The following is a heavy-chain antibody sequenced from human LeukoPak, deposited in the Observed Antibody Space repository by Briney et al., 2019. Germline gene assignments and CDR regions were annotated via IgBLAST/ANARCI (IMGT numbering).Heavy chain of an antibody. CDR1: GYTFTSYD. Sequence: ASVKVSCKASGYTFTSYDINWVRQATGQGLEWMGWMNPNSGNTGYAQKFQGRVTITRNTSISTAYMELSSLRSEDTAAYYCATYYYESSGYAYWGQGTLVTVSS. V-gene: IGHV1-8*03. J-gene: IGHJ4*02. CDR2: MNPNSGNT. D-gene: IGHD3-22*01. CDR3: ATYYYESSGYAY.